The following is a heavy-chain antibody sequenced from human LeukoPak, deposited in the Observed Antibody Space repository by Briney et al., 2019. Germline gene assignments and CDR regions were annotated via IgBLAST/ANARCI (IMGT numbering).Heavy chain of an antibody. CDR3: ARAIAAAGTIWFDP. D-gene: IGHD6-13*01. CDR2: IYHSGST. V-gene: IGHV4-59*01. J-gene: IGHJ5*02. CDR1: GGSISSYY. Sequence: SETLSLTCTVSGGSISSYYWSWIRQPPGKGLEWIGYIYHSGSTNYNPSLKSRVTISVDTSKNQFSLKLSSVTAADTAVYYSARAIAAAGTIWFDPWGQGTLVTVSS.